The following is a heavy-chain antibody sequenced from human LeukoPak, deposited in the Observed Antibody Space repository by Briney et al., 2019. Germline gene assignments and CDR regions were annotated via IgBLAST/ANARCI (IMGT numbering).Heavy chain of an antibody. D-gene: IGHD3-3*01. CDR2: ISSSSSTI. V-gene: IGHV3-48*01. J-gene: IGHJ4*02. CDR3: ARERQNKDFWSGGDY. CDR1: GFTFSSYS. Sequence: GGSLRLSCAASGFTFSSYSMNWVRQAPGKGLEWVSYISSSSSTIYYADSVKGRFTISRDNSKNSLYLQMNTLRPEDTAVYYCARERQNKDFWSGGDYWGQGTLVTVSS.